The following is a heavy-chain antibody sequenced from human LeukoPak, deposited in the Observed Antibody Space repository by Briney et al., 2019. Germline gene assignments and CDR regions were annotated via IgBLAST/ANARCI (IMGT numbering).Heavy chain of an antibody. V-gene: IGHV1-69*13. Sequence: AASVKVSCKASGGTFSSYAISWVRQAPGQGFEWMGGIIALFGTANYAQKFQGRLTITADESTSTAYMELSSLRSEDTAVYYCARIGDGYNSYFFYGMDVWGQGTTVTVSS. CDR2: IIALFGTA. CDR3: ARIGDGYNSYFFYGMDV. CDR1: GGTFSSYA. J-gene: IGHJ6*02. D-gene: IGHD5-24*01.